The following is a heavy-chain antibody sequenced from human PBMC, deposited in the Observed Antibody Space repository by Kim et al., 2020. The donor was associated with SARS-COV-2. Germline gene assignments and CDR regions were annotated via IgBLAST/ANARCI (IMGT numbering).Heavy chain of an antibody. CDR2: IRDKANSYVT. CDR1: GFTFSDST. J-gene: IGHJ1*01. D-gene: IGHD6-13*01. Sequence: GGSLRLSCAASGFTFSDSTMHWVRQASGKGLEWVGRIRDKANSYVTTYAASVKGRFTISRDDSKNTAYLQMNSLKTEDTAVYFCTMHQQLLSYLQHWGQGTLVTVSS. V-gene: IGHV3-73*01. CDR3: TMHQQLLSYLQH.